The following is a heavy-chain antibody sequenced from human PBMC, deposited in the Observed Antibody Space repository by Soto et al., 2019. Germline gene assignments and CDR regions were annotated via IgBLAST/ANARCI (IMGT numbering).Heavy chain of an antibody. CDR3: ARHTMIVVVINWFDP. V-gene: IGHV4-39*01. CDR2: IYYSGST. CDR1: GGSISSSSYY. D-gene: IGHD3-22*01. J-gene: IGHJ5*02. Sequence: SETLSLTCTVSGGSISSSSYYWGWIRQPPGKGLEWIGSIYYSGSTYYNPSLKSRVTISVDTSKNQFSLKLSSVTAADTAVYYCARHTMIVVVINWFDPWGQGTLVTVSS.